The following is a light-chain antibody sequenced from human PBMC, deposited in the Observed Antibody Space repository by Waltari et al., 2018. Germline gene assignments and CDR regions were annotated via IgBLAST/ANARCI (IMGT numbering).Light chain of an antibody. CDR2: DAS. Sequence: ELVFTQSPATLSLSPGERATLFCRASQSVSSYLAWYQQKPGQTPRLLIYDASNRATGIPARFSGSGSGTDFTLTISSLEPEDFAVYYCQQRSNWPPITFGQGTRLEIK. CDR1: QSVSSY. CDR3: QQRSNWPPIT. V-gene: IGKV3-11*01. J-gene: IGKJ5*01.